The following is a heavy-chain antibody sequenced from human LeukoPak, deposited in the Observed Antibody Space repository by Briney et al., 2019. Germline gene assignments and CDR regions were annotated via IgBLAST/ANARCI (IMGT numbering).Heavy chain of an antibody. J-gene: IGHJ6*02. CDR1: GFTFSSYS. V-gene: IGHV3-48*01. CDR3: ARDGSVTSCLRYGMDV. CDR2: IIISGRTI. Sequence: GGSLRLSCAASGFTFSSYSMNWGRQAPGKGREWVSYIIISGRTIYYADSVKGRFTISRHNAQKSLYLQMNSLRGEDTAVYYFARDGSVTSCLRYGMDVWGQGTTVTVSS. D-gene: IGHD2-2*01.